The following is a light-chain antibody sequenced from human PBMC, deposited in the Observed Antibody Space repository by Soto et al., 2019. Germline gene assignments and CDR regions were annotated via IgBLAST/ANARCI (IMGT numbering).Light chain of an antibody. CDR1: QSVTSTY. CDR3: QQYGGSPLT. V-gene: IGKV3-20*01. J-gene: IGKJ4*01. Sequence: EIVLTQSPGTLSLSPGERATLSCRASQSVTSTYLAWYQQKPGQAPRLLNYGASNRASGIPDRFTGTGSGTDFTLNISILEPEDFAVYYCQQYGGSPLTFGGGTQVDIK. CDR2: GAS.